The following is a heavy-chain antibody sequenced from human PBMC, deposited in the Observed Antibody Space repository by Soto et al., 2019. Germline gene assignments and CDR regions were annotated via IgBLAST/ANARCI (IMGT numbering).Heavy chain of an antibody. CDR2: IIPIFGTA. J-gene: IGHJ4*02. Sequence: QVQLVQSGAEVKKPGSSVKVSCKASGGTFSSYAISWVRQAPGQGLEWMGGIIPIFGTANYAQKFQGRVTITADESTSTAYMELSSLRSEDTAVYYCARGVGSIAYCGGDCQYYFDSWGQGTLVTVSS. CDR3: ARGVGSIAYCGGDCQYYFDS. CDR1: GGTFSSYA. D-gene: IGHD2-21*02. V-gene: IGHV1-69*01.